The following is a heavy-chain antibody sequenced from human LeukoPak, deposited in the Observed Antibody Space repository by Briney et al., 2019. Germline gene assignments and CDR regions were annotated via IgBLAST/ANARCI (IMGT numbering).Heavy chain of an antibody. D-gene: IGHD2-15*01. CDR1: GGSISSYY. Sequence: SETLSLTCTVSGGSISSYYWSWIRQPPGKGLEWIGYIYYSGSTNYNPSLKSRVTISVDTSKNQFSLKLSSVTAADTAVYYCARGVGYCSGGSCFHFDYWGQGTLVTVSS. CDR3: ARGVGYCSGGSCFHFDY. V-gene: IGHV4-59*08. J-gene: IGHJ4*02. CDR2: IYYSGST.